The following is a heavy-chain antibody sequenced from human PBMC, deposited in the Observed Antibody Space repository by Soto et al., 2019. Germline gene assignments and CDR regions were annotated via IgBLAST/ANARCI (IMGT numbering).Heavy chain of an antibody. CDR2: ISYDGSNK. CDR1: GFTFSSYG. V-gene: IGHV3-30*18. Sequence: SLRLSCAASGFTFSSYGMHWVRQAPGKGLEWVAVISYDGSNKYYADSVKGRFTISRDNSKNTLYLQMNSLRAEDTAVYYCAKEERYSSSWHYYYYGMDVWVQGTTVTVSS. J-gene: IGHJ6*02. D-gene: IGHD6-13*01. CDR3: AKEERYSSSWHYYYYGMDV.